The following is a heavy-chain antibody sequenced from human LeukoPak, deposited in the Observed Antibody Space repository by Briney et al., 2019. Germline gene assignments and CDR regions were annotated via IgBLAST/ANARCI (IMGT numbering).Heavy chain of an antibody. D-gene: IGHD6-13*01. V-gene: IGHV4-61*02. Sequence: SETLSLTCTVSGGSISSGSYYWSWIRQPAGKGLEWIGRIYTSGSTNYNPSLKSRVTISVDTSKNQFSLKLSSVTAADTALYYCARDREQQLARGWFDPWGQGTLATVSS. J-gene: IGHJ5*02. CDR1: GGSISSGSYY. CDR3: ARDREQQLARGWFDP. CDR2: IYTSGST.